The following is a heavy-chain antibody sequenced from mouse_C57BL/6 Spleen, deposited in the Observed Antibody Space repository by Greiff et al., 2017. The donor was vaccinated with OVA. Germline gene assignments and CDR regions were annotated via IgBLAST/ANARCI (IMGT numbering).Heavy chain of an antibody. CDR1: GFNIKDYY. V-gene: IGHV14-1*01. CDR2: IDPEDGDT. D-gene: IGHD1-1*01. J-gene: IGHJ2*01. CDR3: TMDTTVVAPFDY. Sequence: EVQLQQSGAELVRPGASVKLSCTASGFNIKDYYMHWVKQRPEQGLEWIGRIDPEDGDTEYAPKFQGKATMTADTSSNTAYLQLSSLTSEDTAVYYGTMDTTVVAPFDYWGQGTTLTVSS.